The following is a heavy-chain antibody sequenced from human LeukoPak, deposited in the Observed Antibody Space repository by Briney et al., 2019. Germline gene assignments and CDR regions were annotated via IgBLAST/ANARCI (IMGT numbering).Heavy chain of an antibody. CDR2: ISWNGNDI. CDR3: ANLPY. J-gene: IGHJ4*02. Sequence: GGSLRLSCTTSGFTFEDYAMHWFRQAPGKGLEWVSGISWNGNDIGYAASVKGRFTISRDNAKNSLYLELSSLRIEDTALYYCANLPYWGQGTLVTVSS. CDR1: GFTFEDYA. V-gene: IGHV3-9*01.